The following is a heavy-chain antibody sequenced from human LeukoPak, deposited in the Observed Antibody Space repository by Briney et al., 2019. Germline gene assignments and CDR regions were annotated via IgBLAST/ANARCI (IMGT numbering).Heavy chain of an antibody. CDR2: ISSSSSYI. J-gene: IGHJ4*02. Sequence: GGSLRLSCAASGFTFSSYSMNWARQAPGKGLEWVSSISSSSSYIYYADSVKGRFTISRDNAKNSLYLQMNSLRAEDTAVYYCARDLCSGGNCYSGGYGYWGQGTLVTVSS. V-gene: IGHV3-21*01. CDR3: ARDLCSGGNCYSGGYGY. CDR1: GFTFSSYS. D-gene: IGHD2-15*01.